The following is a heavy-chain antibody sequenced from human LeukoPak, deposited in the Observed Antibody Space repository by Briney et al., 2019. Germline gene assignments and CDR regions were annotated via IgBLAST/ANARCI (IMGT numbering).Heavy chain of an antibody. CDR1: GYTFTGYY. V-gene: IGHV1-2*02. J-gene: IGHJ4*02. CDR3: ARVYCSSTSCPSRRY. CDR2: INPNSGGT. D-gene: IGHD2-2*01. Sequence: GASVKVSCKASGYTFTGYYMHWVRRAPGQGLEWMGWINPNSGGTNYAQKFQGRVTMTRDTSISTAYMELSRLRSDDTAVYYCARVYCSSTSCPSRRYWGQGTLVTVSS.